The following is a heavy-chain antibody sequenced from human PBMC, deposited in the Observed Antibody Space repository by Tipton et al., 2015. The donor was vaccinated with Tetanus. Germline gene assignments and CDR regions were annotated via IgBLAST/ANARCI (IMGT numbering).Heavy chain of an antibody. Sequence: SLRLSCAASGFTFRGYAVHWVRQAPGKGLEWVAVIAFDGKNERYADSVKGRFIISRDNSKNTLYLQMNSLRPEDTAVYYCAKEFQRARIRFFDSWGQGTQVTASS. J-gene: IGHJ4*02. CDR1: GFTFRGYA. CDR3: AKEFQRARIRFFDS. V-gene: IGHV3-30*18. CDR2: IAFDGKNE. D-gene: IGHD2-15*01.